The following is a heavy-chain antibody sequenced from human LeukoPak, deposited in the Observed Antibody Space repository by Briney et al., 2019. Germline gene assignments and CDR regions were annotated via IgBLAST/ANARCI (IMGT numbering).Heavy chain of an antibody. CDR3: ARESPGDSNGLDV. J-gene: IGHJ6*02. Sequence: QSGGSLRLSCAASGLSVSGNYMNWVRQAPGKGLDWGSIVYSGGVAYYADSVKGRFMISRDYSTNTVHLQMNSLRDDDTAVYYCARESPGDSNGLDVWGQGTTVVVSS. V-gene: IGHV3-66*01. CDR1: GLSVSGNY. D-gene: IGHD7-27*01. CDR2: VYSGGVA.